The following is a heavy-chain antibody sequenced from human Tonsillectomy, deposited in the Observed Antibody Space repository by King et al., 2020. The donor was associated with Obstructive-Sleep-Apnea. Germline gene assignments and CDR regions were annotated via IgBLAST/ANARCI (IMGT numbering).Heavy chain of an antibody. CDR1: GYTFTGYY. V-gene: IGHV1-2*04. CDR3: ARVPRSGYCSSTSCPPLDY. J-gene: IGHJ4*02. CDR2: INPNSGGT. Sequence: QLVQSGAEVKKPGASVKVSCKASGYTFTGYYMHWVRQAPGQGLEWMGWINPNSGGTNYAQKFQGWVTMTRDTSISTAYMELSRLRSDDTAVYYCARVPRSGYCSSTSCPPLDYWGQGTLVTVSS. D-gene: IGHD2-2*01.